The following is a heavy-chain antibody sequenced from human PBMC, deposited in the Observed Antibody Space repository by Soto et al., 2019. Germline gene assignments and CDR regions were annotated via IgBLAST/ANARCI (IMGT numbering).Heavy chain of an antibody. D-gene: IGHD1-26*01. CDR1: GFTFVDLA. V-gene: IGHV3-49*03. J-gene: IGHJ4*02. CDR2: IRSQGYGGTT. Sequence: GGPLRPPCDALGFTFVDLAMSWFRKAQGKGLEWVGFIRSQGYGGTTQYAASIKGRFTISRDDSKSIAYLQMNSLKIEDTAVYFCTRATTLSTDFDYWGQGTLVTVSS. CDR3: TRATTLSTDFDY.